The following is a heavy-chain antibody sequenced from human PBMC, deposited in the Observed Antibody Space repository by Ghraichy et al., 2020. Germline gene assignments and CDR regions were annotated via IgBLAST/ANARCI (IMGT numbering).Heavy chain of an antibody. J-gene: IGHJ4*02. CDR2: IRYDGSNE. Sequence: GGSLRLSCAASGFMFNSFGMHWVRQTPGKGLEWVAFIRYDGSNEYYTDSVKGRFTVSRDNSKNTLYLQMNSLRAEDTAVYYCAKDQGGAATYFDYWGQGTLVTVSS. D-gene: IGHD1-26*01. CDR3: AKDQGGAATYFDY. V-gene: IGHV3-30*02. CDR1: GFMFNSFG.